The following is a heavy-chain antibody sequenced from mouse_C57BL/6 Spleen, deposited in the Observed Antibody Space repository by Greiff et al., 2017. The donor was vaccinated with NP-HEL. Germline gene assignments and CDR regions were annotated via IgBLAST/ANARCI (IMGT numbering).Heavy chain of an antibody. Sequence: QVQLQQSGPELVKPGASVKISCKASGYAFSSSWMNWVKQRPGKGLEWIGRIYPGDGDTNYNGKFKGKATLTADKSSSTAYMQLSSPTSEDSAVYFCARYPPQRGVDYWGQGTTLTVSS. CDR2: IYPGDGDT. J-gene: IGHJ2*01. CDR3: ARYPPQRGVDY. V-gene: IGHV1-82*01. CDR1: GYAFSSSW.